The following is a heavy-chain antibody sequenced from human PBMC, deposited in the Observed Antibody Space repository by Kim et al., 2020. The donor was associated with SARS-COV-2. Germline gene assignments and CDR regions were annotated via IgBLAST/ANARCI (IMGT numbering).Heavy chain of an antibody. V-gene: IGHV3-15*01. J-gene: IGHJ4*02. CDR2: T. Sequence: TDYAAPMKRRFNISRDESKNTLYLQMNSLRAEDTAVYYCTTPYGGNAFDYWGQGTLVTVSS. CDR3: TTPYGGNAFDY. D-gene: IGHD2-15*01.